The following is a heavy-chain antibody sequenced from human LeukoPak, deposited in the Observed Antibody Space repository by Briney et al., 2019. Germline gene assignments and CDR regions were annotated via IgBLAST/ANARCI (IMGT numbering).Heavy chain of an antibody. J-gene: IGHJ4*02. CDR3: ARGKIGYSYGPYFDY. CDR1: GFTFSSCA. Sequence: PGGSLRLSCAASGFTFSSCAMSWVRQAPGKGLEWVSAISGSGGSTYYADSVKGRFTISRDNSKNTLYLQMNSLRAEDTAVYYCARGKIGYSYGPYFDYWGQGTLVTVSS. CDR2: ISGSGGST. D-gene: IGHD5-18*01. V-gene: IGHV3-23*01.